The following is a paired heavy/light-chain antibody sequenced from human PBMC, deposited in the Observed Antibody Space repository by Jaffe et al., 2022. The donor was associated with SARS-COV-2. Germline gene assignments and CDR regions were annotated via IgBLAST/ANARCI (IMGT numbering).Light chain of an antibody. V-gene: IGKV3-11*01. CDR3: QYHSNWPPAYT. Sequence: EDVLTQSPATLSLSPGERVSLSCRASQSVDYRLAWYQQKPGRSPRLLIYDASKRASGIPGRFSGSGSGTNFTLTISSLEPEDFAVYYCQYHSNWPPAYTFGQGTKLEI. CDR1: QSVDYR. J-gene: IGKJ2*01. CDR2: DAS.
Heavy chain of an antibody. CDR3: THRTWDSAPRGVVDAFDI. V-gene: IGHV2-5*02. D-gene: IGHD3-10*01. Sequence: QVTLRESGPALVKPTQTLTLTCTVSGFSLTSRGVAVAWFRQSPGRAPEWLTLSYWDGDERFNPSLQNRLSISKDTSRNQVVLTISNMGPVDAGTYYCTHRTWDSAPRGVVDAFDIWGQGTKVSVSS. CDR2: SYWDGDE. J-gene: IGHJ3*02. CDR1: GFSLTSRGVA.